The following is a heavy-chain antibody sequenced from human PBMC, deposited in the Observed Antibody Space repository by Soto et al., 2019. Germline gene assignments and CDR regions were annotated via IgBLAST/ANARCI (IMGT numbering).Heavy chain of an antibody. V-gene: IGHV3-30*18. Sequence: GGSLRLSCAASGFTFSSYGMHWVRQAPGKGLEWVAVISYDGSNKYYADSVKGRFTISRDNSKNTLYLQMNSLRAEDTAVYYCAKDIGSGSYYEFDYWGQGTLVTVSS. J-gene: IGHJ4*02. D-gene: IGHD3-10*01. CDR1: GFTFSSYG. CDR3: AKDIGSGSYYEFDY. CDR2: ISYDGSNK.